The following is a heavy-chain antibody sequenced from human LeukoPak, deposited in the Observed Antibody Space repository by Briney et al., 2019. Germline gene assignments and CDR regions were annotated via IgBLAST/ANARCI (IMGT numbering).Heavy chain of an antibody. J-gene: IGHJ3*01. D-gene: IGHD1-1*01. CDR3: ARANWNQRVFDY. CDR1: GGSISSGGYY. CDR2: ISYIGST. V-gene: IGHV4-31*03. Sequence: SETLSLTCTISGGSISSGGYYWSWIRQHPGKDLEWIGYISYIGSTYYNPSLKSRFTISVDTSRNQFSLKVNSVTAADTAVYYCARANWNQRVFDYWGQGTMVTVSS.